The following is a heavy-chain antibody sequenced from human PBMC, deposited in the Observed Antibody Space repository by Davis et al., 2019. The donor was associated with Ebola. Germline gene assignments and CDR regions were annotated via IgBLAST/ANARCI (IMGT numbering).Heavy chain of an antibody. J-gene: IGHJ4*02. CDR2: IYSGGST. Sequence: GGSLRLSCAASGFTVSSNHMSWVRQPPGKGLEWVSLIYSGGSTYYADSVKGRFTISRDNAKSSLFLQMNSLRAEDTAVYYCARLIYDTSGYYSAFDYWGQGILVTVSS. V-gene: IGHV3-66*04. CDR3: ARLIYDTSGYYSAFDY. CDR1: GFTVSSNH. D-gene: IGHD3-22*01.